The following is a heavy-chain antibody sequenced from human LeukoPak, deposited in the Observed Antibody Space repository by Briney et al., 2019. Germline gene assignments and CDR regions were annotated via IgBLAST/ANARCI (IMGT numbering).Heavy chain of an antibody. Sequence: GGSLRLSCAASGFTFSSYAMSWVRQAPGKGLEWVSAISGSGGSTYYADSVKGRFTISRDNSKNTPYLQMNSLRAEDTAVYYCAKDLTASIAEYFQHWGQGTLVTVSS. CDR2: ISGSGGST. D-gene: IGHD5-18*01. V-gene: IGHV3-23*01. CDR1: GFTFSSYA. J-gene: IGHJ1*01. CDR3: AKDLTASIAEYFQH.